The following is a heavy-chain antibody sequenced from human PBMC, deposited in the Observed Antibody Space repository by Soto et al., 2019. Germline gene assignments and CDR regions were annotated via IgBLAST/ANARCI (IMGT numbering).Heavy chain of an antibody. CDR1: GYTFTSYA. CDR3: ARESRYCSGGSCYFLPGIDY. D-gene: IGHD2-15*01. V-gene: IGHV1-69*13. CDR2: IIPIFGTA. Sequence: SVKVSCKTSGYTFTSYAISWVRQAPGQGLEWMGGIIPIFGTANYAQKFQGRVTITADESTSTAYMELSSLRSEDTAVYYCARESRYCSGGSCYFLPGIDYWGQGTLVTVSS. J-gene: IGHJ4*02.